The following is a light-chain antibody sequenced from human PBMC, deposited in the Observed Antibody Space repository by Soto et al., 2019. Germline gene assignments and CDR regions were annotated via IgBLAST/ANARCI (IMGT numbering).Light chain of an antibody. J-gene: IGLJ1*01. CDR2: EVS. CDR3: SSYTGGSTLYV. V-gene: IGLV2-14*01. CDR1: SGDVGGYNY. Sequence: QSALTQPASVSGSPGQSITISCTGTSGDVGGYNYVCWYQQRPGKAPKLMIYEVSNRPSGVSRRFSGSKSGNTASLTISGLQTEDEADYYCSSYTGGSTLYVFGTGTKVTV.